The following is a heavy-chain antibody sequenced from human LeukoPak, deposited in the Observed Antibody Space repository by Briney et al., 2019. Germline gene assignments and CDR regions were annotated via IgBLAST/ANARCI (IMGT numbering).Heavy chain of an antibody. CDR1: GFTFSSYS. D-gene: IGHD3-16*01. CDR2: ISSSSSYI. Sequence: GGSLRFSCAASGFTFSSYSMNWVRQAPGKGLEWVSSISSSSSYIYYADSVKGRFTISRDNAKNSLYLQMNSLRAEDTAVYYCARGYYDYVWGSLRTPDAFDIWGQGTMVTVSS. J-gene: IGHJ3*02. V-gene: IGHV3-21*01. CDR3: ARGYYDYVWGSLRTPDAFDI.